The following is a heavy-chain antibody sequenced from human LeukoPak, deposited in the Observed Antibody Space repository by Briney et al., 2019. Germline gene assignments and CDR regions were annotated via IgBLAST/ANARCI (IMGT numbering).Heavy chain of an antibody. J-gene: IGHJ4*02. CDR3: ARDWDSSASDY. V-gene: IGHV1-46*01. CDR1: GYTFTTYY. D-gene: IGHD3-22*01. CDR2: INPSSGST. Sequence: ASVKVSCKASGYTFTTYYIHWMRQAPGQGLEWMGIINPSSGSTKYAQKFQGRVTMTKDTSTRTVYMELSSLIFEDTAVYYCARDWDSSASDYWGQGTLVTVSS.